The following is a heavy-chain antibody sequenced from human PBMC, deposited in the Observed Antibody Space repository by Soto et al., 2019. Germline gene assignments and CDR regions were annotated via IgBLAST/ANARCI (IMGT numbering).Heavy chain of an antibody. J-gene: IGHJ5*02. CDR2: INASRRTV. V-gene: IGHV3-48*01. Sequence: GGSLRLSCLASGFTFSGHSMVWVRQAPGKGLEWLSYINASRRTVNYTESVKGRFSISRDNAKNSVYLRMNSLRAEDTAVYYCATVPWTAAASWGQGTLVTVSS. CDR1: GFTFSGHS. D-gene: IGHD6-13*01. CDR3: ATVPWTAAAS.